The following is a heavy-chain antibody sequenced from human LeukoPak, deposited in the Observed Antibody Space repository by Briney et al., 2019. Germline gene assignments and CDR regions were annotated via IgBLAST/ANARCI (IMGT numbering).Heavy chain of an antibody. CDR3: ARDKGATKFDP. D-gene: IGHD3-16*01. CDR1: GYTFTDYH. CDR2: INPNSGGT. J-gene: IGHJ5*02. V-gene: IGHV1-2*02. Sequence: EASVKVSCKAFGYTFTDYHIHWVRQAPGQGLEWMGWINPNSGGTNYAQKFQGRVTMTRDTSISTAYMELSRLRSDDTAVYYCARDKGATKFDPWGQGTLVTVSS.